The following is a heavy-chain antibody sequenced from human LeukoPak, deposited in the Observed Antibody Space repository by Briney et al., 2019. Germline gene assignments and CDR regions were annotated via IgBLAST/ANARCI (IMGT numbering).Heavy chain of an antibody. CDR3: ARASVSRSCDY. J-gene: IGHJ4*02. Sequence: GSLRLSCAASGLTFSSYWMSWVRQAPGKGLEWVANRKQDGSEKYYVDSVKGRFTISRDNAKNSLYLQMNSLRAEDTAVYYCARASVSRSCDYWGQGTLVTVSS. V-gene: IGHV3-7*01. CDR1: GLTFSSYW. CDR2: RKQDGSEK. D-gene: IGHD6-13*01.